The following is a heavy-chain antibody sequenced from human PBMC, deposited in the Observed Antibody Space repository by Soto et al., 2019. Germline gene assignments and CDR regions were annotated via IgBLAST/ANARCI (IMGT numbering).Heavy chain of an antibody. V-gene: IGHV2-5*02. D-gene: IGHD1-1*01. Sequence: QITLKESGPTLVKPTQTLTLTCTFSGFSLTTTGMGVAWIRQPPGKAPEWLALVYWDDDKRYNPSLRSRLTITRDNSKNQVVLTVNNMDPVDTATYYCAHRGLRNRHFGYWGQGTLVTVSS. J-gene: IGHJ4*02. CDR2: VYWDDDK. CDR1: GFSLTTTGMG. CDR3: AHRGLRNRHFGY.